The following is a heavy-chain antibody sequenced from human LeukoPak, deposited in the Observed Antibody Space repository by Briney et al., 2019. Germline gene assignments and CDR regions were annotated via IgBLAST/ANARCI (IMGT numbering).Heavy chain of an antibody. CDR3: ARDNYSGSRYFDH. D-gene: IGHD1-26*01. CDR2: INSDGSST. J-gene: IGHJ4*02. V-gene: IGHV3-74*01. CDR1: GFTFSSYW. Sequence: GGSLRLSCAASGFTFSSYWMHWVRQAPGKGLVWVSRINSDGSSTNYADYVKGRFTISRDNAKNSLYLQMNSLRAEDTAIYYCARDNYSGSRYFDHWGQGTLATVSS.